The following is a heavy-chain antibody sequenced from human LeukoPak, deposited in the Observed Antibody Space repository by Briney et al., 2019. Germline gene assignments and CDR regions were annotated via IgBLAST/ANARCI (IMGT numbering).Heavy chain of an antibody. Sequence: GGSLRLSCAAPGFTFGGYWMYWVRQAPGKGLVWVSRVNSDGSSTAYADSVKGRFIISRDNAKGTLYLQMNSLTVEDTAVYYCVRDSTRYVPDYWGQGTLVTVSS. D-gene: IGHD3-9*01. J-gene: IGHJ4*02. CDR1: GFTFGGYW. CDR2: VNSDGSST. V-gene: IGHV3-74*01. CDR3: VRDSTRYVPDY.